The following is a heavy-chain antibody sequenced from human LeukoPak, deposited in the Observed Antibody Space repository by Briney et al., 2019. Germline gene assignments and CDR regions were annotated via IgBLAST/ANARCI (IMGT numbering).Heavy chain of an antibody. CDR2: IYYSGST. Sequence: TSETLSLTCTVSGGSISSSSYYWGWIRQPPGKGLEWIGSIYYSGSTYYNPSLKSRVTISVDTSKNQFSLKLSSVTAADTAVYYCARGLNWAKKGGIDYWGQGTLVTVSS. V-gene: IGHV4-39*07. D-gene: IGHD7-27*01. CDR3: ARGLNWAKKGGIDY. J-gene: IGHJ4*02. CDR1: GGSISSSSYY.